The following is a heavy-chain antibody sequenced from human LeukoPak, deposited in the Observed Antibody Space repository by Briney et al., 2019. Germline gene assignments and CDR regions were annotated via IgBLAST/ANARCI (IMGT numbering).Heavy chain of an antibody. CDR2: IGTAGDT. D-gene: IGHD4-23*01. Sequence: PGGSLRLSCAASGFTFSSHDMHWVRQATGKGLEWVSTIGTAGDTYYPGSVKGRFTISRDNAKNSLFLQMNSLRAEDTAVYYCARDRGGRGLDYWGQGTLVTVSS. CDR1: GFTFSSHD. J-gene: IGHJ4*02. CDR3: ARDRGGRGLDY. V-gene: IGHV3-13*01.